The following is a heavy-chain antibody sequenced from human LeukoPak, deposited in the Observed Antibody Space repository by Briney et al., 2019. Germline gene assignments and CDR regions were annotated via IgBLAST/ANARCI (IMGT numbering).Heavy chain of an antibody. V-gene: IGHV3-21*01. CDR2: ITTSSNYI. Sequence: GGSLRLSCAASGFTFSSYSMNWVRQAPGKGLEWVSSITTSSNYIYYADSLKGRFTISRDNPRNSLYLQMNSLRAEDTAVYYCARELFATRAFDYWGQGTLVTVHS. J-gene: IGHJ4*02. CDR3: ARELFATRAFDY. D-gene: IGHD2-15*01. CDR1: GFTFSSYS.